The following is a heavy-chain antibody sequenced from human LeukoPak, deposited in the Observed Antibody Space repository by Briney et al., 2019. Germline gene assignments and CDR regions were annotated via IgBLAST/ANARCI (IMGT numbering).Heavy chain of an antibody. V-gene: IGHV5-10-1*01. CDR2: IDPSDSYT. D-gene: IGHD1-26*01. J-gene: IGHJ4*02. CDR3: ARQIEAGATSPFDY. CDR1: GYSFTTLY. Sequence: GASLKISCQASGYSFTTLYISWVRPMPGKGVEWMGRIDPSDSYTDYSPAFEGHVTISVDQSINTAFLQWSSLKASDTAMYYCARQIEAGATSPFDYWGQGTLVTVSS.